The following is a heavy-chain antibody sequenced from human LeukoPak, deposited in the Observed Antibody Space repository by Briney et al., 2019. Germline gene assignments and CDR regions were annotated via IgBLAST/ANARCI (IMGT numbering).Heavy chain of an antibody. J-gene: IGHJ6*03. V-gene: IGHV4-59*01. D-gene: IGHD1-20*01. CDR2: IYYSGST. CDR1: GGSISSYY. Sequence: SETLSLTCTVSGGSISSYYWSWIRQPPGKGLEWIGYIYYSGSTNYNPSLKSRVTISVDTSKNQFSLKLSSVTAADTAVYYCARITGTFCMDVWGKGTTVTVSS. CDR3: ARITGTFCMDV.